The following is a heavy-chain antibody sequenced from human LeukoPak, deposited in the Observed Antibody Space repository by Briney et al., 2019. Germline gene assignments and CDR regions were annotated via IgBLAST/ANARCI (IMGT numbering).Heavy chain of an antibody. Sequence: PSETLSLTCDVSGDSMSSSRFAWSWLRQPPGKGLEWIGYSYHGGSTHYNPSLQGRFTISVDRTKKQFSLSVNSVTAADTAVYYCARMVVDITRWFDPWGQGTLVTVSS. D-gene: IGHD2-21*01. V-gene: IGHV4-30-2*01. CDR3: ARMVVDITRWFDP. CDR2: SYHGGST. CDR1: GDSMSSSRFA. J-gene: IGHJ5*02.